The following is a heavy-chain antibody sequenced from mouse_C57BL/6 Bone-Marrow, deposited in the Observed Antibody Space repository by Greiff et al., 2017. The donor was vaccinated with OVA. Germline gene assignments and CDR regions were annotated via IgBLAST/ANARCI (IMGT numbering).Heavy chain of an antibody. CDR2: IYPGDGDT. J-gene: IGHJ4*01. CDR1: GYAFSSHW. Sequence: QVQLKESGAELVKPGASVKISCKASGYAFSSHWMNWVKQRPGKGLEWIGQIYPGDGDTNYNGKFKGKATLTADKSSSTAYMQLSSLTSEDSAVYFCARKGTYYSNSMDYWGQGTSVTVSS. V-gene: IGHV1-80*01. CDR3: ARKGTYYSNSMDY. D-gene: IGHD2-5*01.